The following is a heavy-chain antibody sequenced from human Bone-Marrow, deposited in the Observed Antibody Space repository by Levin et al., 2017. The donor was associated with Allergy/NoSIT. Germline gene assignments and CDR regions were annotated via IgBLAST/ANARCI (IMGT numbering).Heavy chain of an antibody. J-gene: IGHJ4*02. D-gene: IGHD5-12*01. CDR3: ARDFQFSGYVGYLDY. CDR1: GFSFSGYV. CDR2: ISYDEINT. V-gene: IGHV3-30*03. Sequence: PGGSLRLSCAASGFSFSGYVMHWVRQAPGKGLEWVAVISYDEINTNYVESVKGRFTISRDNSKKMVYLQMNSLTSEDTAVYYCARDFQFSGYVGYLDYWGRGTLVTVSS.